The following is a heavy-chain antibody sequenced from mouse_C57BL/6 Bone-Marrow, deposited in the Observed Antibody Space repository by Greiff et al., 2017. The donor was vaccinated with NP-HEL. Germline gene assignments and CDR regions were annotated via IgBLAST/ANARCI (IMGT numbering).Heavy chain of an antibody. V-gene: IGHV1-81*01. J-gene: IGHJ2*01. Sequence: VQRVESGAELARPGASVKLSCKASGYTFTSYGISWVKQRTGQGLEWIGEIYPRSGNTYYNEKFKGKATLTADKSSSTAYMELRSLTSEDSAVYFCAREGQLRLRFDYWGQGTTLTVSS. D-gene: IGHD3-2*02. CDR1: GYTFTSYG. CDR2: IYPRSGNT. CDR3: AREGQLRLRFDY.